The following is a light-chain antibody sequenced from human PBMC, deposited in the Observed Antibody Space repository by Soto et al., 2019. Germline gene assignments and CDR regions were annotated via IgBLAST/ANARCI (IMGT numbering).Light chain of an antibody. CDR1: QSLSFN. J-gene: IGKJ4*01. Sequence: EIVLTQSPGTLSLSPGERATLSCRASQSLSFNLAWYQQKPGQAPRLLIYGASSLQSGVPSRFSGSGSGTDFTLTISSLESEDFATYYCQQGHSGLTFGGGTKVDIK. CDR2: GAS. V-gene: IGKV3-15*01. CDR3: QQGHSGLT.